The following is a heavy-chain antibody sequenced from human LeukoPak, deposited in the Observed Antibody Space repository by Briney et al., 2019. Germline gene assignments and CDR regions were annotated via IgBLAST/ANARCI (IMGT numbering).Heavy chain of an antibody. CDR2: INHSGST. J-gene: IGHJ6*02. CDR3: AREVGATVRGMDV. Sequence: SETLSLTCAVYGGSFSGYYWSWIRQPPGKGLEWIGEINHSGSTNYNPSLKSRVTISVDTSKNQFSLELSSVTAADTAVYYCAREVGATVRGMDVWGQGTTVTVSS. V-gene: IGHV4-34*01. CDR1: GGSFSGYY. D-gene: IGHD1-26*01.